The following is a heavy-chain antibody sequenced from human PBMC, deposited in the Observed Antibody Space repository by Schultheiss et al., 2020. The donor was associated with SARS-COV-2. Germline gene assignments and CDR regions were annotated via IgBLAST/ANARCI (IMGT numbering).Heavy chain of an antibody. CDR1: GYTFTSYG. J-gene: IGHJ4*02. CDR2: ISAYNGNT. D-gene: IGHD3-3*01. Sequence: GESLKISCKASGYTFTSYGISWVRQAPGQGLEWMGWISAYNGNTNYAQKFQGRVTMTRNTSISTAYMELSSLRSEDTAVYYCANTGDTSGYYFNYWGQGTLVTVSS. CDR3: ANTGDTSGYYFNY. V-gene: IGHV1-18*01.